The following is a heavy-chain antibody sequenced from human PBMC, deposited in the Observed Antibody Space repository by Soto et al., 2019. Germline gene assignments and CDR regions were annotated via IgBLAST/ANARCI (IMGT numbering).Heavy chain of an antibody. V-gene: IGHV1-18*01. J-gene: IGHJ6*03. CDR1: GYTFTSYG. CDR2: ISAYNGNT. D-gene: IGHD6-6*01. Sequence: QVQLVQSGAEVKKPGASVKVSCKASGYTFTSYGISWVRQAPGQGLEWMGWISAYNGNTNYAQKLQGRVTMTTDTSTSTAYMELRSLRSDDTAVYYCARDSGKPPARPATLYYYYYMDVWGKGTTVTVSS. CDR3: ARDSGKPPARPATLYYYYYMDV.